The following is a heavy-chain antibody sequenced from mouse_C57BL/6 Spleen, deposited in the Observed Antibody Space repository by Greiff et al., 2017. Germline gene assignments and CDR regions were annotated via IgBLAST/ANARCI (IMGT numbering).Heavy chain of an antibody. CDR2: INPSSGYT. CDR1: GYTFTSYW. CDR3: ARSVVDYFDY. J-gene: IGHJ2*01. Sequence: VNVVESGAELAKPGASVKLSCKASGYTFTSYWLHWVKQRPGQGLEWIGYINPSSGYTKYNQKFKDKATLTAEKSSSTAYMQLSSLTYEDSAVYYCARSVVDYFDYWGQGTTLTVSS. D-gene: IGHD1-1*01. V-gene: IGHV1-7*01.